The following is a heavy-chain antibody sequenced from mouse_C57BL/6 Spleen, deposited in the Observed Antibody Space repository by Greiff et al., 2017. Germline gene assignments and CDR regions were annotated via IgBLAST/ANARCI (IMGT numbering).Heavy chain of an antibody. CDR3: ARRGGDGYDYFDY. CDR1: GFTFSSYG. D-gene: IGHD2-2*01. V-gene: IGHV5-6*02. CDR2: ISSGGSYT. Sequence: EVKLVESGGDLVKPGGSLKLSCAASGFTFSSYGMSWVRQTPDKRLEWVATISSGGSYTYYPDSVKGRFTISRDNAKNTLYLQMSSLKSEDTAMYYCARRGGDGYDYFDYWGQGTTLTVSS. J-gene: IGHJ2*01.